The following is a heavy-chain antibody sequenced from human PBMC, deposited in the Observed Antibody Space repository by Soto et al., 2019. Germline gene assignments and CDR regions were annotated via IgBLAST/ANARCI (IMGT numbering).Heavy chain of an antibody. Sequence: APVKASSKASGYTFTSYSMHWVRQAPGQRLEWMGWINAGNGNTKYSQKFQGRVTITRDTSASTAYMELSSLRSEDTAVYYCARDLGYALPDYWGQGTLVTVS. CDR1: GYTFTSYS. CDR2: INAGNGNT. V-gene: IGHV1-3*01. CDR3: ARDLGYALPDY. D-gene: IGHD2-15*01. J-gene: IGHJ4*02.